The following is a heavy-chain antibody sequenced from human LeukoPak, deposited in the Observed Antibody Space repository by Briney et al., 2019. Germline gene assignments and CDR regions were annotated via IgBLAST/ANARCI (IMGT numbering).Heavy chain of an antibody. Sequence: ASVKVSCKASGYTFTSYAMNWVRQAPGQGLEWMGWINTNTGNPTYAQGFTGRFVFSLDTSVSTAYLQISSLKAEDAAVYYCASCSGWYCPGAFDIWGQGTMVTVSS. J-gene: IGHJ3*02. V-gene: IGHV7-4-1*02. D-gene: IGHD6-19*01. CDR1: GYTFTSYA. CDR2: INTNTGNP. CDR3: ASCSGWYCPGAFDI.